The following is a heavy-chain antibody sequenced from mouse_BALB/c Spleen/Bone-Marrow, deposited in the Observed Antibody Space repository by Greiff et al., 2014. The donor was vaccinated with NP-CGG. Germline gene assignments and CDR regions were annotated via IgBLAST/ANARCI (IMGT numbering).Heavy chain of an antibody. D-gene: IGHD1-2*01. V-gene: IGHV1-75*01. CDR2: IFPGNGST. CDR3: ARSNSSSTATDY. J-gene: IGHJ2*01. Sequence: VKLQESGAELVKPGASVKLSCKASGYTFTNYDINWVRQRPEQGLEWIGWIFPGNGSTNYNEKFKGKATLTTDKSSSTAYMQLSRLTSEDSAVYFCARSNSSSTATDYWGQGTTLTVSS. CDR1: GYTFTNYD.